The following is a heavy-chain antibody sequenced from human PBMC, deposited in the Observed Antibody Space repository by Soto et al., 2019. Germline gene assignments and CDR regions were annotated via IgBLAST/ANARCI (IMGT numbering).Heavy chain of an antibody. Sequence: QVQLVQSGAEVKKPGSSVKVSCKASGGTFSSYAISWVRQAPGQGLEWMGGIIPISETTKYAQKCQGRVRITSDESKSTAYMELSSLRSEDTAVYYCARSQGSSTSLEIYYYYYYGMDVWGQGTTVTVSS. D-gene: IGHD2-2*01. CDR3: ARSQGSSTSLEIYYYYYYGMDV. CDR2: IIPISETT. J-gene: IGHJ6*02. V-gene: IGHV1-69*01. CDR1: GGTFSSYA.